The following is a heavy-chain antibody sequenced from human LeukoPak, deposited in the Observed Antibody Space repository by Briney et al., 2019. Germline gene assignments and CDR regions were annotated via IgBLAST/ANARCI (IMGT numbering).Heavy chain of an antibody. Sequence: SETLSLTCTVSGGSISNYYWTWIRQPPGKGLEWIGYIFSSGSTNYNPSLKSRVTISIDTSKNQFSLKLSSVTAADTAVFYCARVGSSRRGGNYYHFMDVWGKGTTVTVSS. D-gene: IGHD6-6*01. CDR1: GGSISNYY. CDR3: ARVGSSRRGGNYYHFMDV. CDR2: IFSSGST. V-gene: IGHV4-59*01. J-gene: IGHJ6*03.